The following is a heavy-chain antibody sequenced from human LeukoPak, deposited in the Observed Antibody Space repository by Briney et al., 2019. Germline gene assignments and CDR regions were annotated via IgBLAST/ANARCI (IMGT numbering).Heavy chain of an antibody. D-gene: IGHD2-2*02. CDR2: IYYSGST. J-gene: IGHJ6*03. CDR1: GGSISSYY. Sequence: SETLSLTCTVSGGSISSYYWSWIRQPPGKGLEWIGYIYYSGSTNYNPSLKSRVTISVDTSKSQFSLKLSSVTAADTAVYYCARRPDVPTTINYYYYMDVWGKGTTVTVSS. CDR3: ARRPDVPTTINYYYYMDV. V-gene: IGHV4-59*12.